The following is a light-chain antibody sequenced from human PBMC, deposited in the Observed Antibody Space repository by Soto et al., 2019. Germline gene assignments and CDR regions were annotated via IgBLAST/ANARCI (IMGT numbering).Light chain of an antibody. CDR1: RSDVGNYNL. V-gene: IGLV2-23*02. Sequence: QSALTQPASVSGSPGQSITISCTGTRSDVGNYNLVSWYQHHPGKAPKLMIYEVSKRPSGVSNRFSGSKSGDTASLTISGLQAEDEADYYCCSYAGSNYVFGTGTKLTVL. J-gene: IGLJ1*01. CDR3: CSYAGSNYV. CDR2: EVS.